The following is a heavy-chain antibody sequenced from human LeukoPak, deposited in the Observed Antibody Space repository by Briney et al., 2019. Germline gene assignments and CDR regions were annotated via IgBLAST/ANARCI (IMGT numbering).Heavy chain of an antibody. Sequence: SETLSLTCTVSGVSISSSDYYWGWIRQPPGKGLEWIGYIYYSGSTYYNPSLKSRVTISVDTSKNQFSPKLSSVTAADTAVYYCARDSGGTCSGGSCYSFDPWGQGTLVTVSS. D-gene: IGHD2-15*01. J-gene: IGHJ5*02. CDR1: GVSISSSDYY. CDR3: ARDSGGTCSGGSCYSFDP. V-gene: IGHV4-30-4*08. CDR2: IYYSGST.